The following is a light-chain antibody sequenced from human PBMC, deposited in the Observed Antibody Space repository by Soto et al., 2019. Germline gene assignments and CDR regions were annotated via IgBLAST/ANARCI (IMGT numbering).Light chain of an antibody. J-gene: IGKJ2*01. Sequence: EIVMTQSPATLSVSPGERATLSCRASQSVSSNLAWYQQKPGQAPRLLIYGASTRATGIPARFSGSGSGTEFTLTIRSLQSEDFAVYYCQQYKKWPPYTFGQGTKLEIK. CDR1: QSVSSN. CDR2: GAS. V-gene: IGKV3-15*01. CDR3: QQYKKWPPYT.